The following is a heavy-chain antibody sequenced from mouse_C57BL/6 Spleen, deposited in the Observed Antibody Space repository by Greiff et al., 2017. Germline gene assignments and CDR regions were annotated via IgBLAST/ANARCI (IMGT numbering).Heavy chain of an antibody. CDR3: AREDGYYGFAY. D-gene: IGHD2-3*01. Sequence: QVQLQQPGAELVRPGTSVKLSCKASGYTFTSYWMHWVKQRPGQVLEWIGVIDPSDSYTNYNQQFKGKATLTVDTSSSTAYMQLSSLTSEDSAVYYCAREDGYYGFAYWGQGTLVTVSA. CDR1: GYTFTSYW. CDR2: IDPSDSYT. V-gene: IGHV1-59*01. J-gene: IGHJ3*01.